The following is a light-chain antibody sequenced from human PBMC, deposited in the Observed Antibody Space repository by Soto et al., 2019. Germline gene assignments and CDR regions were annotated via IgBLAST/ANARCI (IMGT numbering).Light chain of an antibody. J-gene: IGKJ5*01. CDR2: GAS. CDR3: QQYDSSPIT. CDR1: QSVSSS. Sequence: EIVMTQSPATLSVSPGEGATLSCRASQSVSSSLAWYQQNPGQAPRLLISGASTRATGIPARFSGSGSGTDFTLTISRLEPEDFAVYYCQQYDSSPITFGQGTRLEIK. V-gene: IGKV3-15*01.